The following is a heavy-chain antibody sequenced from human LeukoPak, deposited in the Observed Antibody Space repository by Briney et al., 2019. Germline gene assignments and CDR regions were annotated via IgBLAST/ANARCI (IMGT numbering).Heavy chain of an antibody. V-gene: IGHV4-59*01. Sequence: SETLSLTCTVSGGSISSYYWSWLRQPPGKGLECIGYIYYSGGTNYNPSLKSRVTISVDTSKNQFSLKLSSVTAADTAVYYCARRTYFYDSSGYYFDYWGQGTLVTVSS. J-gene: IGHJ4*02. D-gene: IGHD3-22*01. CDR3: ARRTYFYDSSGYYFDY. CDR1: GGSISSYY. CDR2: IYYSGGT.